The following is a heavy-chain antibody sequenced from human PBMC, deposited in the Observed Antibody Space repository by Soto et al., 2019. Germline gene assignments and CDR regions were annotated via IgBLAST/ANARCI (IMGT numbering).Heavy chain of an antibody. CDR2: ITGGRGPT. CDR3: VKDPATANNDS. V-gene: IGHV3-23*01. J-gene: IGHJ4*02. CDR1: GFSVSTYA. Sequence: GGSLSLSCSASGFSVSTYAMTWVRQSPGEGLEWVATITGGRGPTYYADSVKGRFTVSRDDSMNILYLRMTGLRADDTAIYYCVKDPATANNDSWGQRNVLPVSS.